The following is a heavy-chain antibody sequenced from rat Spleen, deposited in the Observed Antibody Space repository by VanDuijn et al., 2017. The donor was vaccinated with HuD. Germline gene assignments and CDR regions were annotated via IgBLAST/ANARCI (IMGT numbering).Heavy chain of an antibody. Sequence: QVQLKESGPGLVQPSQTLSLTCTVSGFSLSNYGVFWVRQPPGKGLEWMGVIWGDGNSNFNSALKSRLSISRDTSKSQVFLKMNSLQTEDTAIYFCTSPFRWFAYWGQGTLVTVSS. V-gene: IGHV2-13*01. CDR1: GFSLSNYG. CDR3: TSPFRWFAY. CDR2: IWGDGNS. J-gene: IGHJ3*01.